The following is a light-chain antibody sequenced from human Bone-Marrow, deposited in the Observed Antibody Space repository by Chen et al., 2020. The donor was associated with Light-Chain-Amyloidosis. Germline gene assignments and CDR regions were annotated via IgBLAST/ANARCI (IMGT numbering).Light chain of an antibody. CDR1: NIGSTS. J-gene: IGLJ3*02. Sequence: SYVLTQPSSVSVAPGQTATIACGGNNIGSTSVHWYQQTPGQAPLLVVYDASDRPSGFPERLSGAKAGNAATLTISRVEAGDEADDYCQVWDRSSDRPVFGGGTKLTVL. V-gene: IGLV3-21*02. CDR2: DAS. CDR3: QVWDRSSDRPV.